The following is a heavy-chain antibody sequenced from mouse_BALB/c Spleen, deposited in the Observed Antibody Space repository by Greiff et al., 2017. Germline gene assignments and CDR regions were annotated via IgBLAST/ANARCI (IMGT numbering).Heavy chain of an antibody. Sequence: EVKLMESGPGLVKPSQSLSLTCTVTGYSITSDYAWNWIRQFPGNKLEWMGYISYSGSTSYNPSLKSRISITRDTSKNQFFLQLNSVTTEDTATYYCARGDSGYAMDYWGQGTSVTVSS. CDR1: GYSITSDYA. J-gene: IGHJ4*01. V-gene: IGHV3-2*02. CDR2: ISYSGST. CDR3: ARGDSGYAMDY.